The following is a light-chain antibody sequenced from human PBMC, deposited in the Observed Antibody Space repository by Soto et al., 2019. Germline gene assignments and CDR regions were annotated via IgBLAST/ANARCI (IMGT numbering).Light chain of an antibody. Sequence: QSALTQPPSVSGSPGQSVTISCTGTSRDVGSYNRVSWYQQPPGTAPKLMSYEVSNRPSGVPDRCSGSKSGSTASLTISGLQAEDEADYYCSSYRSSSIVVFGGGTKVTVL. CDR2: EVS. V-gene: IGLV2-18*02. J-gene: IGLJ2*01. CDR3: SSYRSSSIVV. CDR1: SRDVGSYNR.